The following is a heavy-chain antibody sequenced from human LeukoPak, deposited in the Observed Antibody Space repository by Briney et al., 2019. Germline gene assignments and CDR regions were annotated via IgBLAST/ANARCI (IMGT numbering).Heavy chain of an antibody. CDR2: IYNSGSP. CDR3: ARDHTGNGHFDY. CDR1: GDSIISGGYH. Sequence: SQTLSLTCTVSGDSIISGGYHWSWIRQHPGKGLEWIGHIYNSGSPFYNTSLKSRVTISVDTSKNQFSLKLSSVTAADTSVYFCARDHTGNGHFDYWGQGTLVTVSS. D-gene: IGHD1-1*01. J-gene: IGHJ4*02. V-gene: IGHV4-31*03.